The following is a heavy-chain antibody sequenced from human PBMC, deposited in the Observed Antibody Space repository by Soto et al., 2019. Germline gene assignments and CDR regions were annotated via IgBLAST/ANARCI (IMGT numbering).Heavy chain of an antibody. J-gene: IGHJ4*02. V-gene: IGHV3-53*02. CDR1: GFTVSSNY. CDR2: IYSGGST. D-gene: IGHD1-7*01. Sequence: EVQLVETGGGLIQPGGSLRLSCAASGFTVSSNYMSWVRQAPGKGLEWVSVIYSGGSTYYADSVKGRFTISRDNSKNTLYLQMNSLRAEDTAVYYGAATGTTYETNFDYWGQGTLVTVSS. CDR3: AATGTTYETNFDY.